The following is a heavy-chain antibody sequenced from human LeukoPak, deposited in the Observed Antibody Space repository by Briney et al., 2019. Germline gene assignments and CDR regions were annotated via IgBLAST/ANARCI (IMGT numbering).Heavy chain of an antibody. CDR3: ARSCGGDCYSYGYFQH. CDR2: ISSSSSYT. J-gene: IGHJ1*01. CDR1: GYTFSDYY. D-gene: IGHD2-21*02. V-gene: IGHV3-11*03. Sequence: GGSLRLSCAASGYTFSDYYMSWIRQAPGKGLEWVSYISSSSSYTKYADSVKGRFTISRDNAKNSLYLQMNSLRAEDTAVYYCARSCGGDCYSYGYFQHWGQGTLVTVSS.